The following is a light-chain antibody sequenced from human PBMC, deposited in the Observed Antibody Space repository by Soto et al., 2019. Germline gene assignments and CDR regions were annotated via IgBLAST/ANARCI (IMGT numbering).Light chain of an antibody. Sequence: QSALTQPPSASGTPGQRVTISCSGSSSNIGSNTVNWYQQLPGTAPKLLIYSNNQRPSGVPDRFSGSKSGTSASLAISGLQSEDEADYCCAAWDDSLNGLVFGGGTKLTVL. V-gene: IGLV1-44*01. CDR1: SSNIGSNT. CDR2: SNN. CDR3: AAWDDSLNGLV. J-gene: IGLJ2*01.